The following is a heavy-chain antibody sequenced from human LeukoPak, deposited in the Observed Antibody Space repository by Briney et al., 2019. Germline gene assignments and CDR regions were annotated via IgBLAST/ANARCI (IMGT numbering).Heavy chain of an antibody. Sequence: GSLRLSCAASRFIVSNFAMSWVRQAPGKGLEWVSTITGSGGSTYYADSVKGRFTISRDNSKNTLSLQMNSLRAEDTAVYYCAKDPNYYDSSGYYGWGQGTLVTVSS. CDR3: AKDPNYYDSSGYYG. CDR2: ITGSGGST. V-gene: IGHV3-23*01. J-gene: IGHJ4*02. D-gene: IGHD3-22*01. CDR1: RFIVSNFA.